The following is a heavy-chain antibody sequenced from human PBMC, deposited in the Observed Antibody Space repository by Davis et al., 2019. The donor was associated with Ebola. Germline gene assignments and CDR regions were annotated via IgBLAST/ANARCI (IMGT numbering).Heavy chain of an antibody. Sequence: HSQTLSLTCAISGDSVSSAGWNWIRQSPSRGLEWLGRTYYTSKWYNHYAASVKSRTTINPDTSKNQFSLQLNSVTPEDTAVYYCAKPPAAAVSFDCWGQGTLVTVSS. V-gene: IGHV6-1*01. CDR1: GDSVSSAG. D-gene: IGHD6-13*01. CDR3: AKPPAAAVSFDC. J-gene: IGHJ4*02. CDR2: TYYTSKWYN.